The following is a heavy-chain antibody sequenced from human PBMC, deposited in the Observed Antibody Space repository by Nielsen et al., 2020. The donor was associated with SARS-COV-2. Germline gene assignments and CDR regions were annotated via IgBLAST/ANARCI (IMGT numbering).Heavy chain of an antibody. V-gene: IGHV3-73*01. D-gene: IGHD2-21*01. Sequence: GESLKISCAASGFTFGDAIIHWVRQASGKGLEWVGRIRSKTNNYETSYAASVKGRFPISRDESKNMAYLQMSRLKTDDTAVYYCKHYYDMDVWGQGTTVTVSS. CDR1: GFTFGDAI. J-gene: IGHJ6*02. CDR3: KHYYDMDV. CDR2: IRSKTNNYET.